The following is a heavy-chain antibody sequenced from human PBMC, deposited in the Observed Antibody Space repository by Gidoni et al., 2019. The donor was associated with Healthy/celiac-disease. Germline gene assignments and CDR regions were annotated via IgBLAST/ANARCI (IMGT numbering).Heavy chain of an antibody. J-gene: IGHJ3*02. CDR2: ISSSSSYI. CDR3: ARDITYDSSGYFMVGDAVDI. CDR1: GFTFSRYS. Sequence: EVQLVESGGGLVTPGGSLRLSCAAFGFTFSRYSMNWVRQAPGKGLEWVSSISSSSSYIYYADSVKARFTISRDNAKNSLDLQMNSLRAEDTAVYYCARDITYDSSGYFMVGDAVDIWGQGTMVTVSS. D-gene: IGHD3-22*01. V-gene: IGHV3-21*01.